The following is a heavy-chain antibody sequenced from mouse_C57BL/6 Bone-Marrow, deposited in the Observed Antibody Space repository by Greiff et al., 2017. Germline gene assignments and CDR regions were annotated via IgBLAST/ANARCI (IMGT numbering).Heavy chain of an antibody. D-gene: IGHD2-1*01. V-gene: IGHV5-4*03. J-gene: IGHJ4*01. CDR1: GFTFSSYA. CDR2: ISDGGSYT. CDR3: ARGELPSYYSAMDY. Sequence: EVKVVESGGGLVKPGGSLKLSCAASGFTFSSYAMSWVRQTPEKRLEWVATISDGGSYTYYPDNVKGRFTISRDNAKNNLYLQMSHLKSEDTAMYYCARGELPSYYSAMDYWGQGTSVTVSS.